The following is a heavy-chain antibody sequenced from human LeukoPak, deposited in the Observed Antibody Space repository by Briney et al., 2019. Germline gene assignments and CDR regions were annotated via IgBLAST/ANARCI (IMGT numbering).Heavy chain of an antibody. Sequence: SCKASGGTFSSFVISWVRQAPGKGLEWVSGISASGGSTYYADSVKGRFTISRDNSKNTLYLQMNSLRAEDTAVYYYAKGFYDNSASGVFDIWGQGTMVTVSS. CDR2: ISASGGST. CDR1: GGTFSSFV. CDR3: AKGFYDNSASGVFDI. V-gene: IGHV3-23*01. J-gene: IGHJ3*02. D-gene: IGHD3-22*01.